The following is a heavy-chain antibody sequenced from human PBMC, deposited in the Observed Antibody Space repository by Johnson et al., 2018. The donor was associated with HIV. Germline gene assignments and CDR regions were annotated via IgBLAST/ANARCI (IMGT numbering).Heavy chain of an antibody. CDR2: ISWNSGSI. Sequence: VQLVESGGGLVQPGRSLRLSCAASGFTFDDYAMNWVRQAPGKGLEWVSGISWNSGSIGYADSVKGRFTISRDNAKNSLYLQMNSLRAEDTALYYCAKDRSTGWYPAFDIWGQGTMVTVSS. J-gene: IGHJ3*02. D-gene: IGHD6-19*01. CDR3: AKDRSTGWYPAFDI. CDR1: GFTFDDYA. V-gene: IGHV3-9*01.